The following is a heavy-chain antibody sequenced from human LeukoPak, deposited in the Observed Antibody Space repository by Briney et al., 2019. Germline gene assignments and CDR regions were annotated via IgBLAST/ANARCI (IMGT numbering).Heavy chain of an antibody. CDR2: IYYSGST. CDR1: SGSISSYY. D-gene: IGHD3-22*01. Sequence: PSETLSLTCTVSSGSISSYYWSWIRQPPGKGLEWIGYIYYSGSTNYNPSLKSRVTISVDTSKNQSSLKLSSVTAADTAVYYCARQKGDVYYYDSSGYPFDCWGQGTLVTVSS. J-gene: IGHJ4*02. CDR3: ARQKGDVYYYDSSGYPFDC. V-gene: IGHV4-59*08.